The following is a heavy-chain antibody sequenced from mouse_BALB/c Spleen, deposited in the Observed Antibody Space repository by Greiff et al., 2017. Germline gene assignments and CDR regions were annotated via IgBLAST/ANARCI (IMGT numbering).Heavy chain of an antibody. J-gene: IGHJ4*01. Sequence: VQLKESGAELVKPGASVKLSCTASGFNIKDTYMHWVKQRPEQGLEWIGRIDPANGNTKYDPKFQGKATITADTSSNTAYLQLSSLTSEDTAVYYCARSGDYEGYYAMDYWGQGTSVTVSS. CDR2: IDPANGNT. V-gene: IGHV14-3*02. CDR3: ARSGDYEGYYAMDY. CDR1: GFNIKDTY. D-gene: IGHD2-4*01.